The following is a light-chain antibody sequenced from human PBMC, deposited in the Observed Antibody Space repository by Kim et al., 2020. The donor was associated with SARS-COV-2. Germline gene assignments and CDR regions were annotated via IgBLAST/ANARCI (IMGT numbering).Light chain of an antibody. CDR1: QSVSSSS. V-gene: IGKV3-20*01. Sequence: SPGERATLSCRTSQSVSSSSLAWYQQKPGQAPRLLIYSASSRATGIPDRFSGSGSGTDFTLTISRLEPEDFAVYYCQQYGTSPRTFGQGTKVDIK. CDR2: SAS. J-gene: IGKJ1*01. CDR3: QQYGTSPRT.